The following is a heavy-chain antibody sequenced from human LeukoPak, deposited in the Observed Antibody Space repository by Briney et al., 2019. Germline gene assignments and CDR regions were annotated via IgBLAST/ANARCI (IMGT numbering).Heavy chain of an antibody. J-gene: IGHJ3*02. CDR3: AREGLYSGSYEEADPEDFAFDI. V-gene: IGHV1-3*01. Sequence: ASVKVSCKASGYTYTSYAMHWVRQAPGQRLEWMGWINAGNGNTKYSQKFQGRVTITRDTSASTAYMELSSLRSEDTAVYYCAREGLYSGSYEEADPEDFAFDIWGQGTMVTVSS. CDR2: INAGNGNT. D-gene: IGHD1-26*01. CDR1: GYTYTSYA.